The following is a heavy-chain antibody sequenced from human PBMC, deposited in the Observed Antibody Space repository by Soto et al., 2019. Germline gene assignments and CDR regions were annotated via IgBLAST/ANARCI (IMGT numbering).Heavy chain of an antibody. Sequence: SVKVSCKASGGTFSSYAISWVRQAPGQGLEWMGGIIPIFGTANYAQKFQGRVTITADKSTSTAYMELSSLRSEDTAVYYCARDRGQQLAPFDPWGQGTLVTVSS. CDR2: IIPIFGTA. V-gene: IGHV1-69*06. CDR3: ARDRGQQLAPFDP. CDR1: GGTFSSYA. D-gene: IGHD6-13*01. J-gene: IGHJ5*02.